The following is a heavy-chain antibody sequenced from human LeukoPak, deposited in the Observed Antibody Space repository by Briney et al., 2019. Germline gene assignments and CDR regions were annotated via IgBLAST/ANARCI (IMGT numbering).Heavy chain of an antibody. Sequence: PLETLSLTSTLSGGSPSSYYWSWIWDPAGKGVGWSGRIYTSGSTNYNPSLKSRVTMSVDTSKNQFSLKLSSVTAADTAVYYCARDSLYDPTGYFDYWGQGTLVTVSS. V-gene: IGHV4-4*07. CDR2: IYTSGST. J-gene: IGHJ4*02. CDR1: GGSPSSYY. D-gene: IGHD3-22*01. CDR3: ARDSLYDPTGYFDY.